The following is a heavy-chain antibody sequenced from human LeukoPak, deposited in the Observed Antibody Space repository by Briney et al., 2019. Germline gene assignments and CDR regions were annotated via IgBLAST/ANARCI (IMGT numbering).Heavy chain of an antibody. CDR2: IYYSGST. V-gene: IGHV4-59*08. J-gene: IGHJ4*02. CDR3: ARSRSSSSGSLFDY. D-gene: IGHD6-6*01. CDR1: GGSISRYY. Sequence: SETLSLTCTVSGGSISRYYWSWVRQPPGKGLEWIGYIYYSGSTNYNPSLKSRVTISVDTSKNQFSLKLSSVTAADTAVYYCARSRSSSSGSLFDYWGQGTLVTVSS.